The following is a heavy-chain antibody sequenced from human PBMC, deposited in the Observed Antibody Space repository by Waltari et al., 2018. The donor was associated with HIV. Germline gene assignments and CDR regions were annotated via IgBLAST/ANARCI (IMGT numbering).Heavy chain of an antibody. Sequence: QVQLQESGPGLVKPSQTLSLTSTVSGGSISSGGYYWSWIRQHPGKGLEWIGYIYYSGSTYYNPSLKSRVTISVDTSKNQFSLKLSSVTAADTAVYYCARGSDIVVVPAAIWFDPWGQGTLVTVSS. CDR2: IYYSGST. D-gene: IGHD2-2*01. CDR1: GGSISSGGYY. CDR3: ARGSDIVVVPAAIWFDP. J-gene: IGHJ5*02. V-gene: IGHV4-31*03.